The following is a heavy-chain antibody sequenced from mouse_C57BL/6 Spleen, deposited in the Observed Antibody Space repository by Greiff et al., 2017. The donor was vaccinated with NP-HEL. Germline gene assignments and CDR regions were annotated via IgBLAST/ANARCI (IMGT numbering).Heavy chain of an antibody. CDR2: IYPGSGST. V-gene: IGHV1-55*01. CDR3: ARAPYYYGSSYNWYFDV. Sequence: QVQLQQPGAELVKPGASVKMSCKASGYTFTSYWITWVKQRPGQGLEWIGDIYPGSGSTNYNEKFKSKATLTVDTSSSTAYMQLSSLTSEDSAVYYCARAPYYYGSSYNWYFDVWGTGTTVTVSS. D-gene: IGHD1-1*01. CDR1: GYTFTSYW. J-gene: IGHJ1*03.